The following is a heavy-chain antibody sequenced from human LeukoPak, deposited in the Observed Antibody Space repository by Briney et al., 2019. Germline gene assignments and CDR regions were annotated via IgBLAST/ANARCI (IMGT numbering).Heavy chain of an antibody. CDR2: IDPNSGDT. CDR1: GSTFTVYY. J-gene: IGHJ5*02. V-gene: IGHV1-2*02. Sequence: ASVKVSSKPSGSTFTVYYRHWARQAPGQGLEWMGWIDPNSGDTNYAQKFQGRVTMTRDTSISTAYMELSRLTSDDTAVYYCARHSTMVLRAYGTYTTLYNWFDPWGQGTLVTVSS. CDR3: ARHSTMVLRAYGTYTTLYNWFDP. D-gene: IGHD3-10*01.